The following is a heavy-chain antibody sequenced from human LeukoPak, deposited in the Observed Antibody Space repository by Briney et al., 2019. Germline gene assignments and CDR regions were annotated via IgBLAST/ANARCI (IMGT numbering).Heavy chain of an antibody. CDR3: ATEDSGNYYPRARYYFDY. Sequence: PGGSLRLSCAASGFTFSRYWMSWVRQAPGKGLEWVANIKQDGSEKYYVDSVKGRFTISRDNAKNSLYLQMNSLRAEDTAVYYCATEDSGNYYPRARYYFDYWGQGTLVTVSS. D-gene: IGHD1-26*01. CDR2: IKQDGSEK. CDR1: GFTFSRYW. V-gene: IGHV3-7*01. J-gene: IGHJ4*02.